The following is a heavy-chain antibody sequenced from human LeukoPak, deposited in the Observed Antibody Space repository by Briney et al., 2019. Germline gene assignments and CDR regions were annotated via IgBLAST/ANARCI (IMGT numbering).Heavy chain of an antibody. CDR1: GYTFTTYD. CDR2: MNPNSGDT. Sequence: ASVKVSCKSSGYTFTTYDITWVRQANGQGLEWMGWMNPNSGDTAYAQKFQGRVAMTRDTSISTAYMEPSSLRSEDTAVYYCARGLGDYYDTSDYYYAVPAHWGQGTLVTVSS. J-gene: IGHJ4*02. V-gene: IGHV1-8*01. CDR3: ARGLGDYYDTSDYYYAVPAH. D-gene: IGHD3-22*01.